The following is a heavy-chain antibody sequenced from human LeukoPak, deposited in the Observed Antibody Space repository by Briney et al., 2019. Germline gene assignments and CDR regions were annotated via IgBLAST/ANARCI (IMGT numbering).Heavy chain of an antibody. Sequence: GVLRLSCAASGFTFSNAWMSWVRQAPGKGLEWVGRIKSKTDGGTTDYAAPVKGRFTISRDDSKNTLYLQMNSLKTEDTAVYYCTTIPRELLSGGSETWGQGTLVTVSS. V-gene: IGHV3-15*01. D-gene: IGHD1-26*01. CDR1: GFTFSNAW. CDR2: IKSKTDGGTT. J-gene: IGHJ5*02. CDR3: TTIPRELLSGGSET.